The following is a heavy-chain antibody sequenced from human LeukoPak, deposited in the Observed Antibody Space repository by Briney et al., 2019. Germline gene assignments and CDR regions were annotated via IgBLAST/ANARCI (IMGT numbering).Heavy chain of an antibody. CDR2: INQRGSAV. D-gene: IGHD1-26*01. CDR3: ARGNVPVEGYSDYFDF. CDR1: GFTFSAWY. V-gene: IGHV3-7*01. Sequence: PGGSLRLSCAASGFTFSAWYMIWARQAPGKGVEWVADINQRGSAVYYADSVKGRFTISRDNAHNSLYLQMDSLRAEDTAGYYCARGNVPVEGYSDYFDFWGQGTLVTVSA. J-gene: IGHJ4*02.